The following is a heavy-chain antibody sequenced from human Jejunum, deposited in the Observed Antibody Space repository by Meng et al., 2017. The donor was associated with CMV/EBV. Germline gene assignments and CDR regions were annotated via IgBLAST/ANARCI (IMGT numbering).Heavy chain of an antibody. CDR1: TLSSYW. Sequence: TLSSYWMNWVRQAPGKGLEWVANIKPDGSEKYYVDSVKGRFTISRDNAKTSLYLQMNSLRAEDTAVYYCARAEYDFWGGYKYYLDYWGQGTLVTVSS. D-gene: IGHD3-3*01. J-gene: IGHJ4*02. V-gene: IGHV3-7*01. CDR3: ARAEYDFWGGYKYYLDY. CDR2: IKPDGSEK.